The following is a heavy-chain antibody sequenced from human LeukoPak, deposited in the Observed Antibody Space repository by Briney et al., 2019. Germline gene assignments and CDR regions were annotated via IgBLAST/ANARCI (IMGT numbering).Heavy chain of an antibody. J-gene: IGHJ1*01. CDR2: INPNSGGT. V-gene: IGHV1-2*02. CDR3: ARASVVGATFQH. CDR1: GGTFSSYA. D-gene: IGHD1-26*01. Sequence: ASVKVSCKASGGTFSSYAISWVRQAPGQGLEWMGWINPNSGGTNYAQKFQGRVTMTRDTSISTAYMELSRLRSDDTAVYYCARASVVGATFQHWGQGTLVTVSS.